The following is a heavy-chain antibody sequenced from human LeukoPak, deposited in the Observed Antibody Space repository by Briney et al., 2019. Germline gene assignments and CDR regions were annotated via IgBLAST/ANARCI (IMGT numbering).Heavy chain of an antibody. D-gene: IGHD5-24*01. Sequence: GGSLRLSCAASGFTFSNAWMSWVRQAPGKGLEWVGRIKSKSDGGTTDYAAPVKGRFTISRDDSKNTLYLQMNSLKTDDTAVYYCTTVERWLLRSSPYWGQGTLVTVSS. CDR3: TTVERWLLRSSPY. V-gene: IGHV3-15*01. J-gene: IGHJ4*02. CDR2: IKSKSDGGTT. CDR1: GFTFSNAW.